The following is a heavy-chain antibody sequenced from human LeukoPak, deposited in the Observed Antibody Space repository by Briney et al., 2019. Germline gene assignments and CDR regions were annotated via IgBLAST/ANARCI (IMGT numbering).Heavy chain of an antibody. J-gene: IGHJ3*02. CDR1: GYTFIAYH. D-gene: IGHD2-2*01. CDR3: ARDCSSTSCYGHDAFDI. CDR2: IHPSSGAT. Sequence: ASVKVSCEASGYTFIAYHMHWVRQAPGQGLEWMGRIHPSSGATNYAQRFQGRVTLTRDTSINTAYMELSRLTSDDTAVYYCARDCSSTSCYGHDAFDIWGQGTMVTVSS. V-gene: IGHV1-2*06.